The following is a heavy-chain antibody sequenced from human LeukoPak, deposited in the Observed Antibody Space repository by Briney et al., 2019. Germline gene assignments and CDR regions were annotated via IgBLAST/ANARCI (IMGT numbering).Heavy chain of an antibody. V-gene: IGHV6-1*01. Sequence: SQTLSLTCAISGDSVSSSNAAWNWIRQSPSRGLEWLGRTYYRSKWYNNYAVSLKSRIIINPDTSKNQFTLHLNSVTPEDTAVYYCVGASYDSSGYFNFDYWGQGTLVTVSS. CDR2: TYYRSKWYN. D-gene: IGHD3-22*01. J-gene: IGHJ4*02. CDR3: VGASYDSSGYFNFDY. CDR1: GDSVSSSNAA.